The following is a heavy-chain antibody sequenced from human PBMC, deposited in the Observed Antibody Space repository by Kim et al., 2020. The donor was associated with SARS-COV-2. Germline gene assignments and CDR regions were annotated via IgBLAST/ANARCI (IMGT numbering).Heavy chain of an antibody. CDR1: GYTFTSYA. CDR3: ARDAGAYYDRGDGSFDY. V-gene: IGHV7-4-1*01. J-gene: IGHJ4*02. CDR2: INTNTGNP. D-gene: IGHD3-22*01. Sequence: ASVKVSCKASGYTFTSYAMNWVRQAPGQGLEWMGWINTNTGNPTYAQGFTGRFVFSLDTSVSTEYLQICSLKAEDTAVYYCARDAGAYYDRGDGSFDYWGQGTLVTVSS.